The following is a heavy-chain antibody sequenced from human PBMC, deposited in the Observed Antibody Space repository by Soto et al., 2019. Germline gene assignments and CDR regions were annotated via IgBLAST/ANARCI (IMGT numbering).Heavy chain of an antibody. CDR1: GFTVSSNY. J-gene: IGHJ4*02. Sequence: EVQLVESGGGLIQPGGSLRLSCAASGFTVSSNYISWVRQAPGRGLEWVSISYSGGSTYYADSVKGRFTVSRDNSKNTLYLQLNSLRVEDTALYYCAKRQRGDGFAVDFWGRGTLVTVSP. CDR3: AKRQRGDGFAVDF. D-gene: IGHD3-10*01. V-gene: IGHV3-53*01. CDR2: SYSGGST.